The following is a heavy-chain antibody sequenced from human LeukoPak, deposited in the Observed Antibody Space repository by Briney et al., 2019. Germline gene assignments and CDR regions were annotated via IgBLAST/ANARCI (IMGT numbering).Heavy chain of an antibody. Sequence: SVKVSCKASGYTFTSSDINWVRQAPGQGLEWMGWMNPNSGKTGSARKFQGRVAMTKNISISTAYIEVSSLGYEDTATYYCARGRPGLASAGTYDFWGQGTLITVSS. CDR1: GYTFTSSD. J-gene: IGHJ4*02. D-gene: IGHD6-13*01. CDR3: ARGRPGLASAGTYDF. V-gene: IGHV1-8*01. CDR2: MNPNSGKT.